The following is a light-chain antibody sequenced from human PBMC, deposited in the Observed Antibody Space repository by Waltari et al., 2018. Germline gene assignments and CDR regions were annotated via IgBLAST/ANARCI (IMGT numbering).Light chain of an antibody. Sequence: QSALTQEASVSGTVGQKVTLSCTGNTNSVGTSAVGWYQQISHGAPKSVMFGNSLPSVLPDRFSGSKSGTTASLTISGLQPEDEADYYCSTWDYSLSAQVFGGGTKLTVL. CDR1: TNSVGTSA. V-gene: IGLV1-44*01. CDR3: STWDYSLSAQV. CDR2: GNS. J-gene: IGLJ3*02.